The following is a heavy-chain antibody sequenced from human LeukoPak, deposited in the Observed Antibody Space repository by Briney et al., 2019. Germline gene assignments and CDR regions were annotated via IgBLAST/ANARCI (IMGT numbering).Heavy chain of an antibody. Sequence: PSQTLSLTCAVSGGSISSGGYSWSWIRQPPGKGLEWIGYIYHSGSTNYNPSLKSRVTISVDTSKNQFSLKLSSVTAADTAVYYCARDGRFWRSSSGYYYGMDVWGQGTTVTASS. D-gene: IGHD6-6*01. CDR3: ARDGRFWRSSSGYYYGMDV. J-gene: IGHJ6*02. CDR1: GGSISSGGYS. CDR2: IYHSGST. V-gene: IGHV4-30-2*01.